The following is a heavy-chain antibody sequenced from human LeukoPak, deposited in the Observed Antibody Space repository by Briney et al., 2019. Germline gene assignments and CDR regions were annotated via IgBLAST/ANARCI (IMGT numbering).Heavy chain of an antibody. CDR2: ICYSGST. V-gene: IGHV4-39*07. CDR3: ARRYNWNDRWD. J-gene: IGHJ4*02. D-gene: IGHD1-1*01. Sequence: PSETLSLTCTVSGGSISSTNYYWGWIRQPPGKGLEWIGSICYSGSTYYNPSLKSRPTISLDTSKNQFSLRLSSVTAADTAFYYCARRYNWNDRWDWGQGTLVTVSP. CDR1: GGSISSTNYY.